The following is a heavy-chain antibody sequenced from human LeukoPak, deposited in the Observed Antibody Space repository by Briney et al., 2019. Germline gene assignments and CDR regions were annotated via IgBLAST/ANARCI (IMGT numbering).Heavy chain of an antibody. D-gene: IGHD4-17*01. CDR3: ARETDGNYGLFDC. CDR2: IYTSGST. CDR1: GGSISSYY. Sequence: PSXTLSPTCTVSGGSISSYYWSWIRQPAGKGLEWIGRIYTSGSTNYNPSLTSRVTMSVDTSKSQFSLKLSSVTAADTAVYYCARETDGNYGLFDCWGQGTLVTVSS. V-gene: IGHV4-4*07. J-gene: IGHJ4*02.